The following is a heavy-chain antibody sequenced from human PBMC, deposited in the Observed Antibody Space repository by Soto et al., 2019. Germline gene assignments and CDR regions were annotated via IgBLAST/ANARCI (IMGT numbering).Heavy chain of an antibody. D-gene: IGHD6-19*01. Sequence: QVQLVQSRAEVRKPGSSVKVSCKASGGTFSSDAVSWVRQAPGQGLEWMGGLIPILGTTHYAQKFQGRVTITADESTNTAYMELSSLRSDDTAVYYCARASGYVSGWYHDYWGQGTRVTVSS. V-gene: IGHV1-69*01. CDR1: GGTFSSDA. J-gene: IGHJ4*02. CDR3: ARASGYVSGWYHDY. CDR2: LIPILGTT.